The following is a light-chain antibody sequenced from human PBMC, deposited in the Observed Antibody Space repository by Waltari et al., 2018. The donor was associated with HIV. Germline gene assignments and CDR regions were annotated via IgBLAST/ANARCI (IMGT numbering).Light chain of an antibody. V-gene: IGLV1-40*01. J-gene: IGLJ3*02. CDR1: NSNIGAGYD. CDR3: AAWDDSLSGPV. CDR2: SNN. Sequence: QSVLTQPPSVSGAPGQRITISCTGSNSNIGAGYDVHWYQRLPGTAPKLLIHSNNLRPSGVPARFSGSKSGTSGSLAITGLQTEDEADYYCAAWDDSLSGPVFGGGTKLTVL.